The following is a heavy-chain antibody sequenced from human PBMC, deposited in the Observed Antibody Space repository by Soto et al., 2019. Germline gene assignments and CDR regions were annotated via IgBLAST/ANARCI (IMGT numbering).Heavy chain of an antibody. Sequence: PGGSLRLSCAASGLSFSNFAMHWVRQAPGKGLEWVAVISSDGTTKYYADSVKGRFSISRDNSKNRLYLQMNSMRTEDTAVYYCEKGWTYILTGDYFDYWGQGTLVTVSS. D-gene: IGHD3-9*01. CDR1: GLSFSNFA. CDR2: ISSDGTTK. J-gene: IGHJ4*02. CDR3: EKGWTYILTGDYFDY. V-gene: IGHV3-30-3*01.